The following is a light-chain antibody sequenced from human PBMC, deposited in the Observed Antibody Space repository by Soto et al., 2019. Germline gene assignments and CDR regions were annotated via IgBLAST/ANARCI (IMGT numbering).Light chain of an antibody. J-gene: IGLJ3*02. CDR2: LNNDGSH. Sequence: QLVLTQSPSASASLGASVNLTCTLSSGHSSYAIAWHQQQPEKGPRYLMKLNNDGSHSKGDGIPDRFSGSSSGAERSLTIASHQSEDEADYYCQTWGTGTWVFGGGTKLTVL. CDR3: QTWGTGTWV. CDR1: SGHSSYA. V-gene: IGLV4-69*01.